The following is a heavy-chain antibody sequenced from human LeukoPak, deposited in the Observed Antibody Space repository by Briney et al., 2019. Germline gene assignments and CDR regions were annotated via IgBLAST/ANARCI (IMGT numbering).Heavy chain of an antibody. Sequence: GGSLRLSCAASGFTFSIYWMTWVRQAPGKGLERVGNIKQDGSEKYYVGSVMGRFTISRDNAKNSLYLQMNSLRAEDTAVYYCVRDFRFLDDYWGQGTLVTVSS. CDR2: IKQDGSEK. V-gene: IGHV3-7*01. CDR3: VRDFRFLDDY. CDR1: GFTFSIYW. J-gene: IGHJ4*02. D-gene: IGHD3-3*01.